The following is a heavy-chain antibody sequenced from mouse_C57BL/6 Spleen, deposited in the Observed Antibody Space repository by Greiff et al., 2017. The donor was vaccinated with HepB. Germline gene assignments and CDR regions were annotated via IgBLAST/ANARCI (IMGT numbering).Heavy chain of an antibody. CDR3: TRLQLGWFAY. J-gene: IGHJ3*01. CDR1: GYTFTDYE. Sequence: VQLQQSGAELVRPGASVTLSCKASGYTFTDYEMHWVKQTPVHGLEWIGAIDPETGGTAYNQKFKGKAILTADKSSSTAYMELRILTSEDSAVYYCTRLQLGWFAYWGQGTLVTVSA. D-gene: IGHD4-1*02. CDR2: IDPETGGT. V-gene: IGHV1-15*01.